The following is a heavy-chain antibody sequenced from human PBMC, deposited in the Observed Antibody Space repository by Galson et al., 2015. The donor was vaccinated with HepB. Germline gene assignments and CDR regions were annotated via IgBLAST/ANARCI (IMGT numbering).Heavy chain of an antibody. J-gene: IGHJ4*02. D-gene: IGHD1-1*01. V-gene: IGHV3-48*03. CDR3: ARVRANQVQDFDY. Sequence: SLRLSCAASGFTFSSSEMTWVRQAPGKGLEWISYISGGGETTYYADSVKGRFTASRDNAEGSLYLQVNSLRAEDTAIYYCARVRANQVQDFDYWGQGALVTVSP. CDR2: ISGGGETT. CDR1: GFTFSSSE.